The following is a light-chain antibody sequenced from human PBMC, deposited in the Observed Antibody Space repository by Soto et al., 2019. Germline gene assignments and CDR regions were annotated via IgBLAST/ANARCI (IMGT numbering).Light chain of an antibody. CDR2: SAS. Sequence: DIQMTQSPPSLSASVGDRVTITCRASQGIGNSLAWYQQKPGTVPKLLIYSASTWHSGVPSRFSGSGSGTDFTLTISSLQPEDVAAYYCQKYNTVPATFGQGTRLEIK. CDR3: QKYNTVPAT. CDR1: QGIGNS. V-gene: IGKV1-27*01. J-gene: IGKJ5*01.